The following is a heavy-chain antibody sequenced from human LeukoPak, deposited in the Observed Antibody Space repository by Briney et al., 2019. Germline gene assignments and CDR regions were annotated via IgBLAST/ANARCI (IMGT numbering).Heavy chain of an antibody. V-gene: IGHV1-18*01. CDR2: ISAYNGNT. D-gene: IGHD2-2*01. CDR1: GYTFTSHG. Sequence: ASVKVSCKASGYTFTSHGISWVRQAPGQGLEWMGWISAYNGNTNYAQKLQGRVTMTTDTSTSTAYMELRSLRSDDTAVYYCARESCSTSCYGMGVWGQGTTVTVSS. J-gene: IGHJ6*02. CDR3: ARESCSTSCYGMGV.